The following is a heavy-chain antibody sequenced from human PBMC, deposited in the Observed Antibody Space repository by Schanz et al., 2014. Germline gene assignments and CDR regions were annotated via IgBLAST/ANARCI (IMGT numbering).Heavy chain of an antibody. CDR2: IFTDGRT. V-gene: IGHV3-66*04. CDR1: GFAVDNYY. J-gene: IGHJ4*02. D-gene: IGHD6-13*01. CDR3: VSQTGSPNY. Sequence: EVQLVASGGGLVQPGGSLRLSCAASGFAVDNYYMSCVRQAPGRGLEWVSIIFTDGRTYYVDSVKGRFTISRDNAKRSLFLQMNSLRVEDTAVYFCVSQTGSPNYWGQGTLVTVSS.